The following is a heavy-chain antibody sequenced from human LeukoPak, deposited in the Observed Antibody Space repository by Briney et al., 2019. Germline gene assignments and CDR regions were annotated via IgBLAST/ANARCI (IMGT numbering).Heavy chain of an antibody. CDR1: GFTFSSYA. CDR3: AREVAWSVFDY. J-gene: IGHJ4*02. CDR2: ISYDGSNK. D-gene: IGHD3-3*01. V-gene: IGHV3-30-3*01. Sequence: GGSLRLSCAASGFTFSSYAMHWVRQAPGKGLEWVAVISYDGSNKYYADSAKGRFTISRDNSKNTLYLQMKSLRAEDTAVYYCAREVAWSVFDYWGQGTLVTVSS.